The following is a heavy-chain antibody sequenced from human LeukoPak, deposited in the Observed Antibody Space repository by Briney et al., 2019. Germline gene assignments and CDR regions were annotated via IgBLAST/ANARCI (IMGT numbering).Heavy chain of an antibody. CDR3: ARDSGRFGYYYGMDV. CDR2: IYYSGST. J-gene: IGHJ6*02. V-gene: IGHV4-59*01. Sequence: PSETLSLTCTVSGGSISSYYWSWIRQPPGKGLEWIGDIYYSGSTNYNPSLKSRVTISVDTSKNQFALKLSSVTAADTAVYYCARDSGRFGYYYGMDVWGQGTTVTVSS. D-gene: IGHD3-16*01. CDR1: GGSISSYY.